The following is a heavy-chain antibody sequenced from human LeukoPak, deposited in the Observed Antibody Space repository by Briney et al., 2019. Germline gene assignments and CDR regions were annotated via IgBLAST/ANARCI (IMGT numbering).Heavy chain of an antibody. CDR3: AGGAGVYYYGMDV. CDR1: GFTFDDYA. CDR2: ISGGGSAT. V-gene: IGHV3-23*01. J-gene: IGHJ6*02. Sequence: GRSLRLSCAASGFTFDDYAMHWVRQAPGKGLEWVSAISGGGSATYYADSVKGRFTISRDNSKNTLFLQMNTLRADDTAVYYCAGGAGVYYYGMDVWGQGTSVTVSS.